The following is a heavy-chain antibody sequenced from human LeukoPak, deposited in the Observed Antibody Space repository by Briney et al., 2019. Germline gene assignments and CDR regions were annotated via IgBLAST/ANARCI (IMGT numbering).Heavy chain of an antibody. D-gene: IGHD3-22*01. V-gene: IGHV1-2*02. Sequence: GASVKVSCKASGYTFTGYYMHWVRQAPGQGLEWMGWINPNSGGTNYAQKFQGRVTMTRDTSISTAYMELSRLRSDDTAVYYCARDNHSLIVGSGLDIWGQGTMVTVSS. CDR3: ARDNHSLIVGSGLDI. CDR2: INPNSGGT. CDR1: GYTFTGYY. J-gene: IGHJ3*02.